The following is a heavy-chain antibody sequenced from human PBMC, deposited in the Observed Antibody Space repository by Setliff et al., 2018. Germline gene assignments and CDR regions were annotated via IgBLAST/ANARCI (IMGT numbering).Heavy chain of an antibody. D-gene: IGHD2-2*01. CDR1: GYNFITTG. V-gene: IGHV1-18*01. CDR3: ARDTNIVVVPPHRTAFDI. Sequence: ASVKVSCKTSGYNFITTGISWVRQAPGQGPEWMGWISPDNGVTKYVEKNQDRVTMTTDTSTSTAYMELRSLRSDDTAVYYCARDTNIVVVPPHRTAFDIWGQGTMVTVSS. CDR2: ISPDNGVT. J-gene: IGHJ3*02.